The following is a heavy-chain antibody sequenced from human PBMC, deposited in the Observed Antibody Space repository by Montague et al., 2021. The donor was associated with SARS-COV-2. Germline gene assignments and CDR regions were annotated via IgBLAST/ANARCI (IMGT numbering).Heavy chain of an antibody. D-gene: IGHD6-13*01. J-gene: IGHJ5*02. CDR1: GGSFSGYY. V-gene: IGHV4-34*01. CDR2: INHSGST. CDR3: ARFGYSSSWYGFRSWFDP. Sequence: SETLSLTCAVYGGSFSGYYWRWIRQPPGKGLEWIGEINHSGSTNYNPSLKSRVTISVYTSKNQFSLKLSSVTAADTAVYYCARFGYSSSWYGFRSWFDPWGQGTLVTVSS.